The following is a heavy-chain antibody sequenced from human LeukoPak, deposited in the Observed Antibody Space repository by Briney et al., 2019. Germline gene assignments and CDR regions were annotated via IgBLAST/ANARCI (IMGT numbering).Heavy chain of an antibody. D-gene: IGHD5-24*01. CDR3: AKDRWRWLQFSPFDY. CDR2: TSGSGGST. V-gene: IGHV3-23*01. Sequence: GGSLRLSCAASGFTFSSYAMSWVRQAPGKGLEWVSATSGSGGSTYYADSVKGRFTISRDNSKNTLYLQMNSLRAEDTAVYYCAKDRWRWLQFSPFDYWGQGTLVTVSS. CDR1: GFTFSSYA. J-gene: IGHJ4*02.